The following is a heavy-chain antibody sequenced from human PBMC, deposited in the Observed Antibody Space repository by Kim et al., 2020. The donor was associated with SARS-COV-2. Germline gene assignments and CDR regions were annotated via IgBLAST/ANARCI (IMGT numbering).Heavy chain of an antibody. CDR3: ARGDCSSTSCYVGGNWFDP. J-gene: IGHJ5*02. V-gene: IGHV1-3*01. CDR1: GYTFTSYA. Sequence: ASVKVSCKASGYTFTSYAMHWVRQAPGQRLEWMGWINAGNGNTKYSQKFQGRVTITRDTSASTAYMELSSPRSEDTAVYYCARGDCSSTSCYVGGNWFDPWGQGTLVTVSS. CDR2: INAGNGNT. D-gene: IGHD2-2*01.